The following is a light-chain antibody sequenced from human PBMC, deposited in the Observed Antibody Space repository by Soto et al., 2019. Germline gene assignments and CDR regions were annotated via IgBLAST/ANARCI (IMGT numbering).Light chain of an antibody. CDR1: QGISNY. CDR3: QKYDSAPWT. Sequence: DIQMTQSPSSLSASVRDRVTITCRASQGISNYLAGYQQKPGKVPKLLIYAASTLQSGVPSRFSGSGSGTDFTLTISSLQPEDVATSYCQKYDSAPWTFGQGTKVDIK. J-gene: IGKJ1*01. CDR2: AAS. V-gene: IGKV1-27*01.